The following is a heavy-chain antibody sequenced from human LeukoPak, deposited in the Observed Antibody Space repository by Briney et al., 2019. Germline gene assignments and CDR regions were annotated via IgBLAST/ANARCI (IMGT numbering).Heavy chain of an antibody. CDR3: ARAKTSYPYYYYYMDV. D-gene: IGHD2-2*01. Sequence: ASVKVSCKASGGTFSSYAISWVRQAPGQGLEWMGGIIPIFGTANYAQKFQGRVTITADESTSTAYMELSSLGSEDTAVYYCARAKTSYPYYYYYMDVWGKGTTVTISS. V-gene: IGHV1-69*13. CDR2: IIPIFGTA. CDR1: GGTFSSYA. J-gene: IGHJ6*03.